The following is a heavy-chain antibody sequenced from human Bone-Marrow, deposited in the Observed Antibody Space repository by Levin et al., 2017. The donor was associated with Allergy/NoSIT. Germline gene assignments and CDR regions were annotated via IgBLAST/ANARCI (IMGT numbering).Heavy chain of an antibody. Sequence: ASVKVSCKASGYTFSDYYIHWVRQAPGQGLEWMGWLNPETGGTNFAREFQGRVTVSRNTSINTAYMDVNRLTSGDTAVYYCARRGEQWTVPASYALDIWGQGTMVTVSS. J-gene: IGHJ3*02. V-gene: IGHV1-2*02. CDR3: ARRGEQWTVPASYALDI. CDR2: LNPETGGT. D-gene: IGHD3/OR15-3a*01. CDR1: GYTFSDYY.